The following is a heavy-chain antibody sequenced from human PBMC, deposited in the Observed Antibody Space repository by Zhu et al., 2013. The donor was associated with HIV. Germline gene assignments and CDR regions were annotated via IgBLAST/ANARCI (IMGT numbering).Heavy chain of an antibody. V-gene: IGHV1-46*01. CDR2: INPSGGST. CDR3: AREGYSNYVGFDY. CDR1: GYSFTNYY. Sequence: QVQLLQSGAEVKRPGASVKVSCRASGYSFTNYYINWVRQAPGQGLEWMGIINPSGGSTSYAQKFQGRVTMTRDTSTSTVYMELSSLRSEDTAVYYCAREGYSNYVGFDYWGQGTLVTVSS. J-gene: IGHJ4*02. D-gene: IGHD4-4*01.